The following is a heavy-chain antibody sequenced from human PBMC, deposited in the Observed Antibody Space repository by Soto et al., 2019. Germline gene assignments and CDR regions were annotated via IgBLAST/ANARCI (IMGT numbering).Heavy chain of an antibody. V-gene: IGHV1-69*12. Sequence: QVQLVQSGAEVKKPGSSVKVSCKASGGTFISYAISWLRQAPGQGLEWMGGIVPIFGTANYAQKFQGRVTITADESTTAAYMELRSLRSEDTAAYCCARDGSTVETAVVSQYVYGMDVWGKGTTVSVS. CDR1: GGTFISYA. CDR3: ARDGSTVETAVVSQYVYGMDV. CDR2: IVPIFGTA. J-gene: IGHJ6*04. D-gene: IGHD3-22*01.